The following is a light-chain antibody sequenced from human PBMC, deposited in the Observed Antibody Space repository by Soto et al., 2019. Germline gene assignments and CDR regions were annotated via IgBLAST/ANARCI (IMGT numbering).Light chain of an antibody. CDR1: QSISSD. J-gene: IGKJ2*01. CDR2: GAS. CDR3: QQYNKWPPQYT. V-gene: IGKV3-15*01. Sequence: IVMTQSPATLSVSPGERATLSCRASQSISSDLAWYQQKPGQAPRLLIYGASTRATDIPARISGSGSGTDFTLTISILRSEDFAVYYCQQYNKWPPQYTFGQGTKLEIK.